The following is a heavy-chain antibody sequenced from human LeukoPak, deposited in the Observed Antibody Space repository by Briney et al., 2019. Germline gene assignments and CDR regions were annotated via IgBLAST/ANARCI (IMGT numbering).Heavy chain of an antibody. D-gene: IGHD4-11*01. CDR2: IRSKANSYAT. J-gene: IGHJ4*02. V-gene: IGHV3-73*01. CDR3: TRLTTTVTAY. Sequence: HPGGSLKLSCAASGFTFSGSAMHWVRQASGKGLEWAGRIRSKANSYATAYAASVKGRFTISRDDSKNTAYLQMNSLKTEDTAVYYCTRLTTTVTAYWGQGTLVTVSS. CDR1: GFTFSGSA.